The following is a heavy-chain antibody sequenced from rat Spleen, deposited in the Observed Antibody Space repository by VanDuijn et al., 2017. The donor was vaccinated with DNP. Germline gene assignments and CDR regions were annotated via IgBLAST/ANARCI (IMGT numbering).Heavy chain of an antibody. J-gene: IGHJ2*01. CDR3: ARWTRYFDY. Sequence: EVHLQESGPGLVKPSQSLSLTCSVTDYSITSDYWGWLRKFPGDKMEYIGHISYSGGTNYTPSFKSRISITRDTSKNHFFLHLNSVTTEDTATYYCARWTRYFDYWGQGVMVTVSS. CDR2: ISYSGGT. CDR1: DYSITSDY. D-gene: IGHD1-7*01. V-gene: IGHV3-1*01.